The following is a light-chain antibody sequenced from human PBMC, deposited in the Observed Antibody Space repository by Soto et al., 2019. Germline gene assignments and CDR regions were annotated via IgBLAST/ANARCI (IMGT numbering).Light chain of an antibody. J-gene: IGKJ1*01. CDR3: QEYNTNSRP. CDR1: ESIYSW. Sequence: IQMTQSPSTLSASVGDTVTITRRASESIYSWLAWYKQIPGKAPQLLIYKTSTLQGGVPSRFSGSGSGAEYPLTISSLQPDDFATYFCQEYNTNSRPFGQGTRV. V-gene: IGKV1-5*03. CDR2: KTS.